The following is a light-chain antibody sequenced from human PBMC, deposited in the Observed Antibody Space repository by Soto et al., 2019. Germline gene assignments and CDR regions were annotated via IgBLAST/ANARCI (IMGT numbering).Light chain of an antibody. CDR1: QSISNW. CDR2: KAS. CDR3: QQYNTFPWT. J-gene: IGKJ1*01. V-gene: IGKV1-5*03. Sequence: DIQMTQSPSTLSASVGHKFTVTCRASQSISNWLAWYQQKPGRAPKLLIYKASSLDSGVPSRFSGSGSGTEFTLTISSLQPGDFATYYCQQYNTFPWTFGQGTKV.